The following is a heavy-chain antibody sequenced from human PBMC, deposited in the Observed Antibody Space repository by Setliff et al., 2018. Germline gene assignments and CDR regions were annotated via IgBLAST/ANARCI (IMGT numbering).Heavy chain of an antibody. Sequence: SQTLSLTCTVSAGSIRSGTDLWSWLRQSPGKGLEWIAYISAYTGRAYYNPSLQSRTALSADTSKSQFSLRLTSVTAADTAVHYCAREVIVAVSSDAFDIWGQGRMVTVSS. CDR1: AGSIRSGTDL. D-gene: IGHD2-15*01. CDR3: AREVIVAVSSDAFDI. CDR2: ISAYTGRA. J-gene: IGHJ3*02. V-gene: IGHV4-30-4*01.